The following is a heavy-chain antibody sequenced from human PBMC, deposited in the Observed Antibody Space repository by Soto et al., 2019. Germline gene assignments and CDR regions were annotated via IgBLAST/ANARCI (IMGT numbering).Heavy chain of an antibody. D-gene: IGHD3-22*01. CDR1: GYSFAGYW. CDR3: ARQIYDSDTGPNFQYYFDS. J-gene: IGHJ4*02. CDR2: IDPSDSQT. Sequence: GESLKISCKGSGYSFAGYWITWVRQKPGKGLEWMGRIDPSDSQTYYSPSFRGHVTISATKSITTVFLQWSSLRASDTAMYYCARQIYDSDTGPNFQYYFDSWGQGTPVTVSA. V-gene: IGHV5-10-1*01.